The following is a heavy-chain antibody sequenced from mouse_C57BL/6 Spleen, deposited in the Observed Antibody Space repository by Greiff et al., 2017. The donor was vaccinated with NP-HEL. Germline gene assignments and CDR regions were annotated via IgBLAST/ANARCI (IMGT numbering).Heavy chain of an antibody. CDR2: INPNNAGT. Sequence: EVQLQQSGPELVKPGASVKISCKASGYTFTDYYMNWVKQSHGKSLEWIGDINPNNAGTSYNQKFKGKATLTVDKSSSTAYMELRSLTSEDSAVYYCARKAYYSNFDYWGQGTTLTVSS. J-gene: IGHJ2*01. CDR1: GYTFTDYY. D-gene: IGHD2-5*01. V-gene: IGHV1-26*01. CDR3: ARKAYYSNFDY.